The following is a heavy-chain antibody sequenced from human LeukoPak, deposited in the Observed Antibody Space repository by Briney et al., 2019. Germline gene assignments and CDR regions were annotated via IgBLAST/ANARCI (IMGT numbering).Heavy chain of an antibody. CDR3: ARGDVYFDY. CDR1: GGSISSYY. J-gene: IGHJ4*02. V-gene: IGHV4-59*01. Sequence: SETLSLTCTVSGGSISSYYWSWIRQPPGKGLEWIGYIYYSGSTNNPSLKSRVTISVDTSKNQFSLKLISVTAADTAVYYCARGDVYFDYWGQGTLVTVSS. D-gene: IGHD3-10*02. CDR2: IYYSGST.